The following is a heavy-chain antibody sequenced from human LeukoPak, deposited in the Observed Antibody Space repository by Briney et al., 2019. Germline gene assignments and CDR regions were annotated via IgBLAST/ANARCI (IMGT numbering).Heavy chain of an antibody. Sequence: GGSLRLSCAASGFTFSSYSMNWVRQAPGKGLEWVSYISSSSSTIYYADSVKGRFTISRDNSKNTLYLQMNSLRAEDTAVYYCAKGGKNSGWYWGQGTLVTVSS. V-gene: IGHV3-48*01. CDR3: AKGGKNSGWY. J-gene: IGHJ4*02. CDR2: ISSSSSTI. CDR1: GFTFSSYS. D-gene: IGHD6-19*01.